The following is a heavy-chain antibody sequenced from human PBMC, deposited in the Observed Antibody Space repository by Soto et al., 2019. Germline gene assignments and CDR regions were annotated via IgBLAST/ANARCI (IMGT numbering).Heavy chain of an antibody. J-gene: IGHJ4*02. V-gene: IGHV3-74*01. CDR1: GFTFSSYW. Sequence: RGSLRLSCAASGFTFSSYWMHWVRQAPGKGLVWVSRINSDGSSTSYADSVEGRFTISRDNAKNTLYLQMNSLRAEDTAVYYCAVAVAGLTAIGYWGQGTLVTVSS. D-gene: IGHD6-19*01. CDR3: AVAVAGLTAIGY. CDR2: INSDGSST.